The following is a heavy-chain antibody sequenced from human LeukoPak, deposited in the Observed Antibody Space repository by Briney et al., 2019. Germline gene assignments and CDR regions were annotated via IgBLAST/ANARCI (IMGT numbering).Heavy chain of an antibody. CDR2: IYISGSA. D-gene: IGHD3-3*01. CDR1: GGSISNGSYY. Sequence: PSETLSLTCSVSGGSISNGSYYWSWIRQPAGKGLEWIGRIYISGSASYNPSLKSRVTFSVDTSKNQFSLKLTSVTAADTAVYYCAKVKDFWSGYQGIWGYHFDYWGQGTLVTVSS. J-gene: IGHJ4*02. CDR3: AKVKDFWSGYQGIWGYHFDY. V-gene: IGHV4-61*02.